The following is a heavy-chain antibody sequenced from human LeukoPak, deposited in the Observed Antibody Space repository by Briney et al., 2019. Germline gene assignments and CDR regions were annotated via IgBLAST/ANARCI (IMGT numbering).Heavy chain of an antibody. Sequence: SETLSLTCAVYGGSFSGYYWSWIRQPPGKGLEWIGEINHSGSTNYNPSLKSRVTISVDTSKNQFSLKLRSVTAADTAVYYCARGYSRQLGLNWFDPWGQGTLVTVSS. CDR1: GGSFSGYY. CDR2: INHSGST. V-gene: IGHV4-34*01. CDR3: ARGYSRQLGLNWFDP. D-gene: IGHD6-6*01. J-gene: IGHJ5*02.